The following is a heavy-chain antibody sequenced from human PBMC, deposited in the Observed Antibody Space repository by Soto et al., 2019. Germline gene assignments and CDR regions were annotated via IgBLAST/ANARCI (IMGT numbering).Heavy chain of an antibody. J-gene: IGHJ4*02. Sequence: PSETLSLTCTVSGVTVSSGSNHWSWIRQPPGKGLEWIGYISHSGNTDYSSSLESRAIISIDTSNNQFSLKLSSVTAADTAVYYCARDVSDSGWLDCWGQGTLVTVSS. CDR1: GVTVSSGSNH. CDR3: ARDVSDSGWLDC. D-gene: IGHD5-12*01. V-gene: IGHV4-61*01. CDR2: ISHSGNT.